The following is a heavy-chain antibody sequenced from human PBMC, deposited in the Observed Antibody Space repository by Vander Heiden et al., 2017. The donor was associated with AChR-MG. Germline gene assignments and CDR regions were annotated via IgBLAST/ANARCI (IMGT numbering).Heavy chain of an antibody. D-gene: IGHD2-2*01. J-gene: IGHJ4*02. CDR3: TTDGGVPADPIFTH. CDR2: SKSKRDGGTT. Sequence: VQLVESGGGLVKPGGSLRLYCAASGLIFSNGWMTWVRQAPGKGPKWVGRSKSKRDGGTTDYTAPVNGRFTISRDDSKDTLYLQMNSLKTEDTAWYYCTTDGGVPADPIFTHWCQGPLVTVSS. CDR1: GLIFSNGW. V-gene: IGHV3-15*01.